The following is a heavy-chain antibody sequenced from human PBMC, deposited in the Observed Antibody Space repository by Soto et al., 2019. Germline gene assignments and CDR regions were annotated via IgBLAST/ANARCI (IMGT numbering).Heavy chain of an antibody. V-gene: IGHV3-23*01. CDR1: GFTFSNYG. D-gene: IGHD6-19*01. CDR2: TSDGST. J-gene: IGHJ4*02. Sequence: EVQLLGSGGGSVQPGGSLRLSCAASGFTFSNYGMTWVRQAPGKGLEWLPATSDGSTFYRESVKGRFTMSRDDSINMLFLHMSSLRAEDTATYYCARLVPGTWFGDYWGQGILVSVSS. CDR3: ARLVPGTWFGDY.